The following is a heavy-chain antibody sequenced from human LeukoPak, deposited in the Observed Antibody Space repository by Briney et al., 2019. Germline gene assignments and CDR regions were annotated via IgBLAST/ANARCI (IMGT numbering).Heavy chain of an antibody. D-gene: IGHD2-2*01. Sequence: GASVKVSCKASGYTFTGYYMHWVRQAPGQGLEWMGWINPNSGGTNYAQKFQGRVTMTRDTSISTAYMELSRLRSDDTAVYYCARDPSYQLLPLDYYYYYMDVWGKGTTVTVSS. J-gene: IGHJ6*03. V-gene: IGHV1-2*02. CDR3: ARDPSYQLLPLDYYYYYMDV. CDR1: GYTFTGYY. CDR2: INPNSGGT.